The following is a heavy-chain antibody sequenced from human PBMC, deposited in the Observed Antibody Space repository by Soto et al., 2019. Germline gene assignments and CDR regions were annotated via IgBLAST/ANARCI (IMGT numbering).Heavy chain of an antibody. V-gene: IGHV5-10-1*01. D-gene: IGHD3-22*01. Sequence: PGETLKIPCKGSGYSFAGYWITWVRQKPGKGLEWMGRIDPSDSQTYYSPSFRGRVTISATKSITTVFLQWSSLRASDTAMYYCARQIYDSDTGPNFQYYFDSWGQGTPVTVSS. J-gene: IGHJ4*02. CDR2: IDPSDSQT. CDR3: ARQIYDSDTGPNFQYYFDS. CDR1: GYSFAGYW.